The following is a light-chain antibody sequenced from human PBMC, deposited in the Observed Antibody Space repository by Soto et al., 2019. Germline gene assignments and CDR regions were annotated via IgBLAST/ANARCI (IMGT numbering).Light chain of an antibody. CDR3: AAWDDSLNGRGV. CDR2: TNN. V-gene: IGLV1-44*01. CDR1: TSNIGNNV. J-gene: IGLJ3*02. Sequence: QSVLTQPPSASGTPEQRVTISCSGSTSNIGNNVVNWYQQRPGTAPKLLISTNNQRPSGVPDRFSGSKSGTSASLTITGLQSDDEADYYCAAWDDSLNGRGVFGGGTKLTVL.